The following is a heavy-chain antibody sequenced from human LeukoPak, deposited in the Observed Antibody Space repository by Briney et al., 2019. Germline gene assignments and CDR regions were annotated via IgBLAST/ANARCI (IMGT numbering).Heavy chain of an antibody. D-gene: IGHD2-2*01. J-gene: IGHJ3*02. V-gene: IGHV1-2*02. CDR3: ASSVPYYSSTSCRPGDAFDI. CDR1: GGAFSSYA. CDR2: FNPNIGGT. Sequence: ASVKISCKASGGAFSSYAISCVRQAPGHRLEWMGRFNPNIGGTNYTQKFQGRVTMARDTSISTAYMELGRLGSDDTAVYYCASSVPYYSSTSCRPGDAFDIWGQGTMVTVSS.